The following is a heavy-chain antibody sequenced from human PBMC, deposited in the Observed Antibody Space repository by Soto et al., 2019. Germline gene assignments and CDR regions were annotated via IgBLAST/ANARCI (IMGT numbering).Heavy chain of an antibody. CDR1: GYTFTDYD. J-gene: IGHJ4*02. CDR2: MSPDSGNA. V-gene: IGHV1-8*01. D-gene: IGHD2-21*02. CDR3: EVTTGY. Sequence: QVQVVQSRAEVKKPGASVKVSCKTSGYTFTDYDINWVRQAAGQGLEYMGWMSPDSGNAGYAQQFQSRVTMTSNTSISTAYMELSGLRSEDTAVYFCEVTTGYWGQGTMVTVSS.